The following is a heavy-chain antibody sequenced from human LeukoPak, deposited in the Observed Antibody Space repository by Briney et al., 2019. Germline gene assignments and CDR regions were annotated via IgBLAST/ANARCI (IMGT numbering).Heavy chain of an antibody. CDR1: GGSISSSSYY. Sequence: SETLSLTCTVSGGSISSSSYYWGWIRQPPGKELEWIGSIYYSGSTYYNPSLKSRVTISVDTSKNQFSLKLSSVTAADTAVYYCARHPELSLPYYFDYWGQGTLVTVSS. CDR3: ARHPELSLPYYFDY. V-gene: IGHV4-39*01. CDR2: IYYSGST. D-gene: IGHD2-15*01. J-gene: IGHJ4*02.